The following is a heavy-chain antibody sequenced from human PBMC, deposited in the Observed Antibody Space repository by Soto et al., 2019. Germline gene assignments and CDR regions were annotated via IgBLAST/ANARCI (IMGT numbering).Heavy chain of an antibody. J-gene: IGHJ4*02. CDR1: GFTFDDYA. CDR2: ISGDGGST. V-gene: IGHV3-43*02. CDR3: ATNLYSSSWYDLPDY. Sequence: GGSLRLSCAASGFTFDDYAMHWVRQAPGKGLEWVSLISGDGGSTYYADSVKGRFTISRDNSKNSLYLQMNSLRTEDTALYYCATNLYSSSWYDLPDYWGQGTLVTVSS. D-gene: IGHD6-13*01.